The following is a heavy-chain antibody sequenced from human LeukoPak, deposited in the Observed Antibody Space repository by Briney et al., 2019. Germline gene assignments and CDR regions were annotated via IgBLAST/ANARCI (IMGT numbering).Heavy chain of an antibody. Sequence: SETLSLTCAVSGYSISSGYYWGWIRQPPGKGLEWIGSIYRSGSTYYNPSLKSRVTISVDTSKNQFSLKLSSVTAADTAVYYCARVTSSGGYYFDYWGQGTLVTVSS. J-gene: IGHJ4*02. V-gene: IGHV4-38-2*01. CDR1: GYSISSGYY. D-gene: IGHD6-25*01. CDR3: ARVTSSGGYYFDY. CDR2: IYRSGST.